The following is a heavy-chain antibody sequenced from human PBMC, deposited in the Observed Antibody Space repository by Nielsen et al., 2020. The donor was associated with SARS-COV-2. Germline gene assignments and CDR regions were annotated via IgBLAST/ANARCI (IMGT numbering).Heavy chain of an antibody. CDR1: EVTFRSHD. V-gene: IGHV3-30*02. CDR3: ARDGPTRATATDY. CDR2: IWYDGTNK. Sequence: GGSLRLSCVASEVTFRSHDMQWVRQAPGKGLECVARIWYDGTNKYYADSVKGRFTISRDNSKNTLFLQMNSLRPEDTAVYFCARDGPTRATATDYWGQGTLVTVS. J-gene: IGHJ4*02. D-gene: IGHD2-2*01.